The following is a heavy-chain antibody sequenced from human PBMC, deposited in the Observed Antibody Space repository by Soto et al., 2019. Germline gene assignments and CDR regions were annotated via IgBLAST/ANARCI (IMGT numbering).Heavy chain of an antibody. D-gene: IGHD5-18*01. Sequence: SCKGSGYSFTSYWIGWVRQMPGKGLEWMGIIYPGDSDTRYSPSFQGQVTISADKSISTAYLQWSSLKASDTAMYYCAKVDTAMVNGFDYWGQGSLVTVSS. V-gene: IGHV5-51*01. CDR3: AKVDTAMVNGFDY. J-gene: IGHJ4*02. CDR2: IYPGDSDT. CDR1: GYSFTSYW.